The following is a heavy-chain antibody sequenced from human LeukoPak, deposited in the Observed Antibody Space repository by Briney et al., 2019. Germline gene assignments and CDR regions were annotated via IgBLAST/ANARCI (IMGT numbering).Heavy chain of an antibody. CDR2: ISGGGAT. CDR3: ARLRAVTRSSSWLQVRRRFDY. CDR1: GGSIIDYY. D-gene: IGHD6-13*01. V-gene: IGHV4-4*07. Sequence: SETLSLTCTVSGGSIIDYYWNWIRQSAGKGLEYIGRISGGGATSYNPSLQSRVTISVDTSKNQFSLKLSSVTAADTAVYYCARLRAVTRSSSWLQVRRRFDYWGQGTLFTVSS. J-gene: IGHJ4*02.